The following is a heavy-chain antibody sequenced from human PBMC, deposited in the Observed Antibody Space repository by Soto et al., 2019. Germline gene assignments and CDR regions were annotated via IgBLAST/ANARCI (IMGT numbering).Heavy chain of an antibody. J-gene: IGHJ4*02. CDR1: GGSISSSSYY. CDR2: INYSGST. D-gene: IGHD7-27*01. V-gene: IGHV4-39*01. CDR3: ASNWGSGVYYFDY. Sequence: PSETLSLTCTVSGGSISSSSYYWGWIRQPPGKGLEWIGSINYSGSTYYNPSLKSRVTISVDTSKNQFSLKLSSVTAADTAVYYCASNWGSGVYYFDYWGQGTLVTVSS.